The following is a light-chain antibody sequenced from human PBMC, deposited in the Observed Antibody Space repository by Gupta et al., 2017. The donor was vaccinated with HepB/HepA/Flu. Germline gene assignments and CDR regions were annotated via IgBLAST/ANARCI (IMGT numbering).Light chain of an antibody. CDR1: NIGSRS. CDR3: QGGDSDTDYCV. Sequence: SSVLTQPPSVSVAPGEPATITCGENNIGSRSVHWYQQKPGQAPVLVVYDDTERLSGIPERFSGSDSGNTATLTISRVEAWDEADYYCQGGDSDTDYCVFGLGTKSSVL. CDR2: DDT. J-gene: IGLJ1*01. V-gene: IGLV3-21*02.